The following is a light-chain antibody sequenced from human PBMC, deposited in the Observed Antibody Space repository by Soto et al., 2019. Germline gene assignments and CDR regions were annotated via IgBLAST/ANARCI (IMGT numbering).Light chain of an antibody. CDR1: QSVGNN. J-gene: IGKJ4*01. Sequence: EIVLTQSPATLSVSPGDRATLSCRASQSVGNNFAWYQQTPGQSPRLLIFATSTRATGVPARFSGSGSGTAVTLTSCSLQSEDFAVYYGQQDGDWPLTFGGGAKVE. V-gene: IGKV3-15*01. CDR3: QQDGDWPLT. CDR2: ATS.